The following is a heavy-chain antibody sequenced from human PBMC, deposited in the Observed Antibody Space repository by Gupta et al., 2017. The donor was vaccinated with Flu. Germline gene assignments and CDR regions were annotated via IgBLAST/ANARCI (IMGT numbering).Heavy chain of an antibody. D-gene: IGHD6-13*01. CDR3: ARGGSTWYRNYMDV. Sequence: QVQLQQWGAGLLKPSEPLSLTCAVYGGLFRGYFWNWIRQSPGKGLEWMGRINHGESTNYSPSLQSRVSISSNTSRNQLSLNRTSPTAADTADYYCARGGSTWYRNYMDVWGKGTPVTVSS. CDR2: INHGEST. CDR1: GGLFRGYF. J-gene: IGHJ6*03. V-gene: IGHV4-34*01.